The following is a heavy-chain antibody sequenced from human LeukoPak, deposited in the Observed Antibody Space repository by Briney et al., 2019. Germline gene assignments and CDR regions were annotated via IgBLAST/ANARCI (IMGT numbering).Heavy chain of an antibody. D-gene: IGHD3-16*01. V-gene: IGHV3-23*01. CDR2: ISGSGGGT. Sequence: PGGSLRLPCAVSGITLSNYAMTWVRQAPGKGLEWVAGISGSGGGTNYADSVKGRFTISRDNYKNTLYLQMNSLGAEDTAVYFCAKRGIVIRVILVGFHKEAYYFDSWGQGALVTVSS. J-gene: IGHJ4*02. CDR3: AKRGIVIRVILVGFHKEAYYFDS. CDR1: GITLSNYA.